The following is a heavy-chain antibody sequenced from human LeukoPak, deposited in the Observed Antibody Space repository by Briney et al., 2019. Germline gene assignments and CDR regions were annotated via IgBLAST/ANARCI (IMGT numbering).Heavy chain of an antibody. CDR1: GFTFSSYG. J-gene: IGHJ4*02. Sequence: GGSLRLSCAASGFTFSSYGMNWVRQAPGKGLEWVSSISSSSSYIYYADSVKGRFTISRDNAKNSLYLQMNSLRAEDTAVYYCARAVGTVTTTDYFDYWGQGTLVTVSS. CDR3: ARAVGTVTTTDYFDY. CDR2: ISSSSSYI. D-gene: IGHD4-17*01. V-gene: IGHV3-21*01.